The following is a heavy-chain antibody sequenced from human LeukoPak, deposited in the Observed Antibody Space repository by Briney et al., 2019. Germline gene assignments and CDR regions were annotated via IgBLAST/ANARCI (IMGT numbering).Heavy chain of an antibody. CDR2: IIPIFGTA. Sequence: SVKVSCKASGGTVSSYAISWVRQAPGQGLEWMGGIIPIFGTANYAQKFQGRVTITADESTSTAYMELSSLRSEDTAVYYCARAPGIAALLMDVWGKGTTVTVSS. CDR1: GGTVSSYA. J-gene: IGHJ6*03. D-gene: IGHD6-6*01. CDR3: ARAPGIAALLMDV. V-gene: IGHV1-69*13.